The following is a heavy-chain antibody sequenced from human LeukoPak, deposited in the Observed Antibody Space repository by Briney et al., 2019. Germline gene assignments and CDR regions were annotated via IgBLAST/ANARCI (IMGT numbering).Heavy chain of an antibody. CDR3: AKRDSSGYFYFDY. CDR1: GFTFSSYG. D-gene: IGHD3-22*01. Sequence: GGSLRLSCAASGFTFSSYGMSWVRQAPGKGLEWVSAITGNGGGTFYADSVKGRFTISRDNSKSTLYMQMNSLRAEDTAVYCCAKRDSSGYFYFDYWGQGTLVTVSS. V-gene: IGHV3-23*01. CDR2: ITGNGGGT. J-gene: IGHJ4*02.